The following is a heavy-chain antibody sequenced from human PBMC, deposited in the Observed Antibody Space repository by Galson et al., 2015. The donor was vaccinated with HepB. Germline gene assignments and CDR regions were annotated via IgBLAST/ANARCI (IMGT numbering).Heavy chain of an antibody. D-gene: IGHD3-10*01. CDR3: ARDYYYGSGSLPGY. Sequence: SLRLSCAASGFTFSSYAMHWVRQAPGKGLEWVAVISYDGSNKYYADSVKGRFTISRDNSKNTLYLQMNSLRAEDTAVYYCARDYYYGSGSLPGYWGQGTLVTVSS. CDR2: ISYDGSNK. V-gene: IGHV3-30-3*01. CDR1: GFTFSSYA. J-gene: IGHJ4*02.